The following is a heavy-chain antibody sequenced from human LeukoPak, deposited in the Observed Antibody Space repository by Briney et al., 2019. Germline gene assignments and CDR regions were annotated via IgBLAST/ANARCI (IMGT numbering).Heavy chain of an antibody. CDR3: ARVFEGYYYGSGSYYMIGYFDY. Sequence: GGSLRLSCAASGFTFSSYSMNWVRQAPGKGLEWVSSISSSSSYIYYADSVKGRFTISRDNAKNSLYLQMNSLRAEDTAVYYCARVFEGYYYGSGSYYMIGYFDYWGQGTLVTVSS. J-gene: IGHJ4*02. V-gene: IGHV3-21*04. CDR1: GFTFSSYS. CDR2: ISSSSSYI. D-gene: IGHD3-10*01.